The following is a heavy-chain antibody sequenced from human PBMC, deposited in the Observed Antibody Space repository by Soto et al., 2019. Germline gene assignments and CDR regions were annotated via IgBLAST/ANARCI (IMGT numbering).Heavy chain of an antibody. J-gene: IGHJ4*02. D-gene: IGHD1-26*01. CDR2: IIPIFGTA. CDR3: ARDLRPHSGSYESY. V-gene: IGHV1-69*01. Sequence: QVQLVQSGAEVKKPGSSVKVSCKASGGTFSSYAISWVRQAPGQGLEWMGGIIPIFGTANYAQKFQGRVTITADESTSTAYMELSSLRSEDTAVYYCARDLRPHSGSYESYWGQGTLVTVSS. CDR1: GGTFSSYA.